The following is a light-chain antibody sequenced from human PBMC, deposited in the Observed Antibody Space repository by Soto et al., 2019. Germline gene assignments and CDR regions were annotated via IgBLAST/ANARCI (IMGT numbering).Light chain of an antibody. CDR2: EVI. J-gene: IGLJ2*01. Sequence: QSALTQPASVSGSPGQSITISCTGTTSDVGGYNYVSWYQQHPGKAPKLMIYEVINRPSGVSNRFSGSKSGNTASLTISGLQAEDEADYYCSSYTSSSTRVFGGGTKVTVL. CDR1: TSDVGGYNY. CDR3: SSYTSSSTRV. V-gene: IGLV2-14*01.